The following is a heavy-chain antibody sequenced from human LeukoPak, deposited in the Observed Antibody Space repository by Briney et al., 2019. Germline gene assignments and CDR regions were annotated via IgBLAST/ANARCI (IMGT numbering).Heavy chain of an antibody. V-gene: IGHV1-69*06. CDR2: IIPIFGTA. CDR1: GGTFSSYA. CDR3: AVLDYYDSSGYSDY. J-gene: IGHJ4*02. Sequence: GASVKVSCKASGGTFSSYAISWVRQAPGQGLEWMGGIIPIFGTANYAQKFQGRVTITADKSTSTAYMELSSLRSEDTAVYYCAVLDYYDSSGYSDYWGQGTRVTVSS. D-gene: IGHD3-22*01.